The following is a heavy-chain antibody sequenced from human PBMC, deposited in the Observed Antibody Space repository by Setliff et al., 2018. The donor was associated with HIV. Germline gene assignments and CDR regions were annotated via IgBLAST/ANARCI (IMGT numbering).Heavy chain of an antibody. J-gene: IGHJ6*02. CDR3: ARDVRDGFEEWFSTLNDGMDV. Sequence: ASVKVSCKTSGYIFIRYYIFWVRQAPGQGLEWMGNINPHTGVTRYAEKFQGRVTMTRDTSISTIYMELSRLRSDDTAVYYCARDVRDGFEEWFSTLNDGMDVWGQGTTVTVSS. V-gene: IGHV1-2*02. D-gene: IGHD3-3*01. CDR2: INPHTGVT. CDR1: GYIFIRYY.